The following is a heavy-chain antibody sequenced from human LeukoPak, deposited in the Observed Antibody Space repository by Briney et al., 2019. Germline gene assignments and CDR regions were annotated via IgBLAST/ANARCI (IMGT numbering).Heavy chain of an antibody. CDR2: INPSGGST. V-gene: IGHV1-46*01. J-gene: IGHJ6*02. D-gene: IGHD1-14*01. CDR3: ARDITTRPYYGMDV. Sequence: ASVKVSCKASGYTFTSYYMHWVRQAPGQGLEWMRIINPSGGSTSYAQKFQGRVTITADKSTSTAYMELSSLRSEDTAVYYCARDITTRPYYGMDVWGQGTTVTVSS. CDR1: GYTFTSYY.